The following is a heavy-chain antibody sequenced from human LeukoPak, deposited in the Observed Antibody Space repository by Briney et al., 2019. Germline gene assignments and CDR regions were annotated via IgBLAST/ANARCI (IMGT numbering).Heavy chain of an antibody. J-gene: IGHJ4*02. D-gene: IGHD3-10*01. CDR2: IIPIFGTA. V-gene: IGHV1-69*01. Sequence: GASVKVSCKASGGTFSSYAISWVRQAPGQGLEWMGGIIPIFGTANYAQKFQGRVTITADESTSTAYMELSSLRSEDTAVYYCAPKDYGSGTYNYWGQGTLVTVSS. CDR3: APKDYGSGTYNY. CDR1: GGTFSSYA.